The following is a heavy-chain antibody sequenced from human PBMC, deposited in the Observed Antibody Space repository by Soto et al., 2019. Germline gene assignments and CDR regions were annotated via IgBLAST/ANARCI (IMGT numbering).Heavy chain of an antibody. CDR1: GYTFTSYA. V-gene: IGHV1-69*13. CDR3: ASWKPGYSGYDTDTYYYYGMDV. Sequence: SVKVSCKASGYTFTSYAISWVRQAPGQGLEWMGGIIPIFGTANYAQKFQGRVTITADESTSTAYMELSSLRSEDTAVYYCASWKPGYSGYDTDTYYYYGMDVWGQGTTVTVSS. CDR2: IIPIFGTA. J-gene: IGHJ6*02. D-gene: IGHD5-12*01.